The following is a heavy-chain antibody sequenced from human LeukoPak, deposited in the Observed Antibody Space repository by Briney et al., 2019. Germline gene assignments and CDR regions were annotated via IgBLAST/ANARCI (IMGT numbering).Heavy chain of an antibody. CDR2: INPNSGGT. V-gene: IGHV1-2*02. CDR3: ARSLSSSWFHYYYYMDV. J-gene: IGHJ6*03. Sequence: ASVKVSCKASGYTFTAYYIHWVRQAPGQGLEWMGWINPNSGGTNYAQKFQGRVTLTRDTSITTAYMELSRLRSDDTAVYYGARSLSSSWFHYYYYMDVWGKGTTVTVSS. D-gene: IGHD6-13*01. CDR1: GYTFTAYY.